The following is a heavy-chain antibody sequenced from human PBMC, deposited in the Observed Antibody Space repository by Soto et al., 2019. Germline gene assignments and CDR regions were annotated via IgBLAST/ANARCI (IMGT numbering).Heavy chain of an antibody. V-gene: IGHV3-73*01. CDR1: GFTFSGSA. J-gene: IGHJ3*02. CDR3: TRLYRYYYDSSGYYVGAFDI. Sequence: GGSLRLSCAASGFTFSGSAMHWVRQASGKGLEWVGRIRSKANSYATAYAASVKGRFTISRDDSKNTGYLQMNSLKTEDTAVYYCTRLYRYYYDSSGYYVGAFDIWGQGTMVTVSS. CDR2: IRSKANSYAT. D-gene: IGHD3-22*01.